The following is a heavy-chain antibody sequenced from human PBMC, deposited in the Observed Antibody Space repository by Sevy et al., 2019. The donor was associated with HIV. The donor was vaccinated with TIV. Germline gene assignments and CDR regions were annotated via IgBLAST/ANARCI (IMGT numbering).Heavy chain of an antibody. CDR1: GFTFSSYW. D-gene: IGHD2-21*02. V-gene: IGHV3-7*01. CDR2: IKQDGSEK. J-gene: IGHJ4*02. Sequence: GGSLRLSCAASGFTFSSYWMSWVRQAPGKGLEWVANIKQDGSEKYYVDSVKGRFTISRDNAKNSRYLQMNSLGAEETVVYYCAREPDQGIVVVTANALDYWGQGTLVTVSS. CDR3: AREPDQGIVVVTANALDY.